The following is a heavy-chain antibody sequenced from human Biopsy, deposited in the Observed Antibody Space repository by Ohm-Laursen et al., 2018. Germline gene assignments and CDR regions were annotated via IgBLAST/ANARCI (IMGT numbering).Heavy chain of an antibody. J-gene: IGHJ5*02. Sequence: SQTLSLTCAISGDSVSSNDAAWNWIRQSPSRGLEWLGRTNYRTKWFNEYAVFVKSRISINPDTSKNQFSLQLNSVTPEDTVVYYCARETPTGIPFNWFDPWSQGALVTVSS. CDR1: GDSVSSNDAA. V-gene: IGHV6-1*01. CDR3: ARETPTGIPFNWFDP. D-gene: IGHD1-1*01. CDR2: TNYRTKWFN.